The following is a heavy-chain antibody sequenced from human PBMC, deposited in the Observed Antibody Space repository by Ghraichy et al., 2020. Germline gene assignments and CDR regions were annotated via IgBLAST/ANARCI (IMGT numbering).Heavy chain of an antibody. Sequence: ASVKVSCKASGYTFTTYAMHWVRQAPGQRLEWMGWINAGNGDTKFSQKFQGRVTITRDTSAGTVYLELSSLRSEDTAVYYCASGVSSTRWSYYYHYGMDVWGQGTTVTVSS. V-gene: IGHV1-3*01. CDR2: INAGNGDT. CDR3: ASGVSSTRWSYYYHYGMDV. CDR1: GYTFTTYA. J-gene: IGHJ6*02. D-gene: IGHD2-2*01.